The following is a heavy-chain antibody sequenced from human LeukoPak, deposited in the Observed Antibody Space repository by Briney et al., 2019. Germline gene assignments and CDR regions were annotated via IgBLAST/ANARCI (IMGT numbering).Heavy chain of an antibody. CDR1: GFTFDDYA. D-gene: IGHD3-10*01. J-gene: IGHJ4*02. CDR3: ARGSRNSGSTHDFDY. V-gene: IGHV3-21*01. CDR2: ISTSSSYI. Sequence: GGSLRLSCAASGFTFDDYAMHWARQAPGKGLEWVSSISTSSSYIYYADSVKGRITISRDNARKSLYLQMNSLRAEDTAVYYCARGSRNSGSTHDFDYWGQGTLVTVSS.